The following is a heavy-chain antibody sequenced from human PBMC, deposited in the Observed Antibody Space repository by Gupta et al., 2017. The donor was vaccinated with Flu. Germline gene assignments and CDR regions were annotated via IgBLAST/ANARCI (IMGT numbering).Heavy chain of an antibody. CDR3: AKDVGFRYFDH. J-gene: IGHJ4*02. D-gene: IGHD3-16*02. Sequence: EVQLLESGGGLVQPGGSXRXXCSXXXXTFNTYVISWVRQAPGKGLEWVSGISGSGDTYYADSVKGRFTISRDNSKNTLFLQMNSLRADDTAIYFCAKDVGFRYFDHWGQGTLVTVSS. CDR2: ISGSGDT. V-gene: IGHV3-23*01. CDR1: XXTFNTYV.